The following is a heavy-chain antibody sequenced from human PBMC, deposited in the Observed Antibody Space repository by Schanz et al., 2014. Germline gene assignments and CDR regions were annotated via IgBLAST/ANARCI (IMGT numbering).Heavy chain of an antibody. CDR2: IIFTDGRT. J-gene: IGHJ6*02. V-gene: IGHV3-23*03. Sequence: EVHLVESGGGLVQPGGSLRLSCAASGFTFSSYAMSCVRQAPGRGLEWVSIIFTDGRTYYADSVKGRFTISRDNAKNSLFLQMNSLRAEDTAVYYCLAPDYGMDVWGQGTTVTVSS. CDR1: GFTFSSYA. CDR3: LAPDYGMDV.